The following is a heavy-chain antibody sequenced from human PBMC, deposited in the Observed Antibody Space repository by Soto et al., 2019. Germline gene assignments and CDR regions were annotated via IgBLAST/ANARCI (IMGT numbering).Heavy chain of an antibody. J-gene: IGHJ5*02. CDR1: GDTLTNFC. V-gene: IGHV1-18*01. D-gene: IGHD3-10*01. Sequence: GFSVQVSCTTSGDTLTNFCLSWVRHAPGQGLEWMGWIATYNSNRNLAQKFQGRLTLTTDTSTSTAYMELKSLGYDDTAVYYCARVVGGVVNGFEPWGQGTLVTVSS. CDR2: IATYNSNR. CDR3: ARVVGGVVNGFEP.